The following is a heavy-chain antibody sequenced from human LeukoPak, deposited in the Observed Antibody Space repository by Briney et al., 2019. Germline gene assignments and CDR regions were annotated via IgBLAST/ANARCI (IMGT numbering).Heavy chain of an antibody. V-gene: IGHV3-23*01. CDR3: AKEPREYCSSTSCPNWFDS. Sequence: GSLRLSCAASGFTFNNYAMSWVRQAPGKGLEWVSAISASGGTTYYADSVKGRFTISRDNSENTLFLQMNSLRAEDTAVYYCAKEPREYCSSTSCPNWFDSWGQGTLVTVSS. J-gene: IGHJ5*01. D-gene: IGHD2-2*01. CDR1: GFTFNNYA. CDR2: ISASGGTT.